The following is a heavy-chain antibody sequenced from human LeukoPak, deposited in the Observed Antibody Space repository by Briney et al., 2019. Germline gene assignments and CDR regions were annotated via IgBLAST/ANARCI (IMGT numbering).Heavy chain of an antibody. J-gene: IGHJ3*02. CDR2: IYYSGST. V-gene: IGHV4-59*11. Sequence: PSETLSLTCTVSGGSISSHYWSWIRQPPGKGLEWIGYIYYSGSTNYNPSLKSRVTISVDTSKNQFSLKLSSVTAADTAVYYCARYIVVVPAAKDAFDIWGQGTMVTVSS. D-gene: IGHD2-2*01. CDR3: ARYIVVVPAAKDAFDI. CDR1: GGSISSHY.